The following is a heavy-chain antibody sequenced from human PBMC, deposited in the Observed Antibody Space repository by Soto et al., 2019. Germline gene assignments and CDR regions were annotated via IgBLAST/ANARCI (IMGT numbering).Heavy chain of an antibody. D-gene: IGHD6-19*01. CDR3: ARGAVAGTEGNFDY. Sequence: GGSLRLSCAASGFTFDDYGMSWVRQAPGKGLEWVSGINWNGGSTGYADSVKGRFTISRDNAKNSLYLQMNSLRAEDTALYHCARGAVAGTEGNFDYWGQGTLVTVSS. CDR1: GFTFDDYG. J-gene: IGHJ4*02. V-gene: IGHV3-20*01. CDR2: INWNGGST.